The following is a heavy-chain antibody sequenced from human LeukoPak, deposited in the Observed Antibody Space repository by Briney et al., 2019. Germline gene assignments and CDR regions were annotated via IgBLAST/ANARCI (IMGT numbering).Heavy chain of an antibody. Sequence: ASVKVSCKASGYTFTSYYMHWVRQAPGQGLEWVGIINPSGGSTSYAQKFQGRVTMTRDTSTSTVYMELSSLRSEDTAVYYCARDRAWDYDFWSGSPSCPDYWGQGTLVTVSS. CDR1: GYTFTSYY. V-gene: IGHV1-46*01. CDR3: ARDRAWDYDFWSGSPSCPDY. CDR2: INPSGGST. J-gene: IGHJ4*02. D-gene: IGHD3-3*01.